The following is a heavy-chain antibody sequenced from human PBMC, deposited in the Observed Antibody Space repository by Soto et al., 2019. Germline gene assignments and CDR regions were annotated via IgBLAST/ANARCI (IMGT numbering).Heavy chain of an antibody. Sequence: SQTLSLTCAISGDSVSSNSAAWNWIRQSPSRGLEWLGRTYYRSKSYNDYAVSVKSRITINPDTSKNQFSLQLNSVTPEDTAVYYCARNYRYTSGWYAENYFVYWGQGPLVTVSS. V-gene: IGHV6-1*01. CDR2: TYYRSKSYN. CDR1: GDSVSSNSAA. D-gene: IGHD6-19*01. CDR3: ARNYRYTSGWYAENYFVY. J-gene: IGHJ4*02.